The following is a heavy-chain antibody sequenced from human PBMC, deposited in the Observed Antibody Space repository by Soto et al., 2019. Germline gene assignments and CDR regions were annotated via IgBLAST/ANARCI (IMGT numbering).Heavy chain of an antibody. D-gene: IGHD6-19*01. J-gene: IGHJ4*02. CDR3: AKDATRTDGWYHFDY. CDR1: GFTFSYFA. Sequence: PGGSLRLSCAASGFTFSYFAMGWVRQAPRKGLEWVSVISNTGDLIYYADSVRGRFTISRDNSKNTLFLQMNSLRAEDTAVYFCAKDATRTDGWYHFDYWGQGAMGTVS. CDR2: ISNTGDLI. V-gene: IGHV3-23*01.